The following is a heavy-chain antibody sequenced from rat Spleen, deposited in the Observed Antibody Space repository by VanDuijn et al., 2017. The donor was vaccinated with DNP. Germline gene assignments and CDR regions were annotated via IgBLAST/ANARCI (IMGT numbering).Heavy chain of an antibody. J-gene: IGHJ2*01. CDR1: GYSITSSYR. CDR3: ARGDILRSFDY. Sequence: EVRLQESGPGLVKPSQSLSLTCSVTGYSITSSYRWNWIRKFPGNKLEWMGSINSAGNTNYNPSLKSRISITRDTSKNQFFLQVNSVNTEDTATYYCARGDILRSFDYWGQGVMVTVSS. D-gene: IGHD1-6*01. CDR2: INSAGNT. V-gene: IGHV3-3*01.